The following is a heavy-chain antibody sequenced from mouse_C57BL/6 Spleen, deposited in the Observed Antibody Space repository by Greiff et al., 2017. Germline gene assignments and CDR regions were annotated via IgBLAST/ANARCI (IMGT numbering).Heavy chain of an antibody. CDR3: ARYIGYDVRGHFDY. D-gene: IGHD2-3*01. CDR2: IRNKANGYTT. V-gene: IGHV7-3*01. Sequence: EVKVVESGGGLVQPGGSLSLSCAASGFTFTDYYMSWVRQPPGKALEWLGFIRNKANGYTTEYSASVKGRFTISRDNSQSILYLQMNALSAEDSATYYCARYIGYDVRGHFDYWGQGTTLTVSS. CDR1: GFTFTDYY. J-gene: IGHJ2*01.